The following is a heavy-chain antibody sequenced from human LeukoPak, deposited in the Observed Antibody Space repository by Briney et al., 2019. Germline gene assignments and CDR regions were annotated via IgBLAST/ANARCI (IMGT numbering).Heavy chain of an antibody. V-gene: IGHV1-69*04. CDR1: GGTFSSYT. D-gene: IGHD3-3*01. CDR3: AKDHGQDYDFWSGHGALNWFDP. Sequence: GASVKVSCKASGGTFSSYTISWVRQAPGQGLEWMGRIIPILGIANYAQKFQGRVTITADKSTSTAYMELSSLRSEDTAVYYCAKDHGQDYDFWSGHGALNWFDPWGQGTLVTVSS. CDR2: IIPILGIA. J-gene: IGHJ5*02.